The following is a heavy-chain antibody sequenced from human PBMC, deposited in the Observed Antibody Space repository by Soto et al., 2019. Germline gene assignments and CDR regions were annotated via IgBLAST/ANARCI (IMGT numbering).Heavy chain of an antibody. CDR2: IKQDGSEK. CDR3: ARDSPHALLRYFDWGFDY. Sequence: GGSLRLSCAASGFTFSSYWMSWVRQAPGKGLEWVANIKQDGSEKYYVDSVKGRFTISRDNAKNSLYLQMNSLRAEDTAVYYCARDSPHALLRYFDWGFDYWGQGTLVTVSS. D-gene: IGHD3-9*01. CDR1: GFTFSSYW. V-gene: IGHV3-7*01. J-gene: IGHJ4*02.